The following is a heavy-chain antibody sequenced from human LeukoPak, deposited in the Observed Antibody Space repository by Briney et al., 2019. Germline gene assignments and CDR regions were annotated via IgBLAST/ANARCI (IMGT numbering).Heavy chain of an antibody. D-gene: IGHD3-10*01. CDR1: GGSIRRYW. V-gene: IGHV4-59*01. CDR2: ISDSGST. J-gene: IGHJ3*02. Sequence: HPSETLSLTCTVSGGSIRRYWWSWIRQPPGKGLEWIGHISDSGSTNYNPSLRSRVTISVDTSKDQFSLNLYSLNAADTAVYYCARGLWSGVPGAFDIWGQGTMVIVSS. CDR3: ARGLWSGVPGAFDI.